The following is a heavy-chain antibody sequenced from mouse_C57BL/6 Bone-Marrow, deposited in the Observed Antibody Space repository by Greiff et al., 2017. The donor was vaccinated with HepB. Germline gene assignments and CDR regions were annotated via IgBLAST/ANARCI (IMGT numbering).Heavy chain of an antibody. Sequence: VQLQQPGAELVRPGTSVKLSCKASGYTFTSYWMHWVKQRPGQGLEWIGVIDPSDSYTNYNQKFKGKATLTVATSSSTAYMQLSSLTSEDSAVYYCARLTTDPLDYWGQGTSVTVSS. J-gene: IGHJ4*01. V-gene: IGHV1-59*01. CDR3: ARLTTDPLDY. D-gene: IGHD1-1*01. CDR1: GYTFTSYW. CDR2: IDPSDSYT.